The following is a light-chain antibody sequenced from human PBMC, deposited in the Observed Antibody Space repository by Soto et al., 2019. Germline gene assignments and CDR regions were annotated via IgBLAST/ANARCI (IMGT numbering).Light chain of an antibody. CDR3: SSYTSSSTYV. CDR1: SCDVGGYNY. Sequence: QSVLTQPASVSGSPGQSITISCTGTSCDVGGYNYVSWYQQHPDKAPKLVISDVTSRPSGVSNRFSGSKSGNTASLTISGLQAEDEADYYCSSYTSSSTYVFGTGTKLTVL. V-gene: IGLV2-14*03. CDR2: DVT. J-gene: IGLJ1*01.